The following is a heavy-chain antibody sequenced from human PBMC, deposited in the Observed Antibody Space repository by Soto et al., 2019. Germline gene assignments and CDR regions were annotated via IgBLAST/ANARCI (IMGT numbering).Heavy chain of an antibody. J-gene: IGHJ4*02. D-gene: IGHD5-18*01. CDR1: GYTFTSYA. V-gene: IGHV1-3*01. CDR3: ARGYRYGFPIGY. Sequence: ASVKVSCKASGYTFTSYAMHWVRQAPGQRLEWMGWINAGNGNTKYSQKFQGRVTITRDTSASTAYMELSSLRSEDTAVYYCARGYRYGFPIGYWGQGTLVTVSS. CDR2: INAGNGNT.